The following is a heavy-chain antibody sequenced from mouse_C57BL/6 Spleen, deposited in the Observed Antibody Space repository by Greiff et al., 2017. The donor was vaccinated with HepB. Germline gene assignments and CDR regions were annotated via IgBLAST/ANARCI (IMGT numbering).Heavy chain of an antibody. V-gene: IGHV1-64*01. Sequence: VQLQQPGAELVKPGASVKLSCKASGYTFTSYWMHWVKQRPGQGLEWIGMIHPNSGSTNYNEKFKSKATLTVDKSSSTAYMQLSSLTSEDSAVYYCARAGYYYGSSDGLSFDYWGQGTTLTVSS. D-gene: IGHD1-1*01. CDR3: ARAGYYYGSSDGLSFDY. J-gene: IGHJ2*01. CDR2: IHPNSGST. CDR1: GYTFTSYW.